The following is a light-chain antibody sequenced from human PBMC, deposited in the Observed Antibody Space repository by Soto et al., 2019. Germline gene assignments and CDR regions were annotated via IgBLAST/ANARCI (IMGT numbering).Light chain of an antibody. CDR3: SSYTSSSTHV. J-gene: IGLJ1*01. CDR1: SSDDGAYTF. V-gene: IGLV2-14*03. Sequence: QSVLTQPASVSRSPGQSITISCTGTSSDDGAYTFVYWYQQHPDKVPKLMIFDVSRRPSGVSDRFSGSKSGNTASLTISGLQPEDEDDYYCSSYTSSSTHVFGSGTKLTVL. CDR2: DVS.